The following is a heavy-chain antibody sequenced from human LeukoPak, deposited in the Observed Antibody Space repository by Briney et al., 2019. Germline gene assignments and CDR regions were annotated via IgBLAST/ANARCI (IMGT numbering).Heavy chain of an antibody. CDR3: TTLSSGYWEYNDYYIDV. CDR1: GVNFYNAW. J-gene: IGHJ6*03. V-gene: IGHV3-15*01. CDR2: IKSNGDGGTS. Sequence: GGSLRLSCAASGVNFYNAWMSWGRQAPGKGLEWVSRIKSNGDGGTSEYAAPVKGRFTISRDDSKNTLHLQMNSVNTEDTAVYYCTTLSSGYWEYNDYYIDVWGKGTTVTISS. D-gene: IGHD3-22*01.